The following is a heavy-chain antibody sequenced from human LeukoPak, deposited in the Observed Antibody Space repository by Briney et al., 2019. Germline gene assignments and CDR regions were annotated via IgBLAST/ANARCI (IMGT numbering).Heavy chain of an antibody. D-gene: IGHD3-22*01. CDR1: GFTFSSYS. J-gene: IGHJ4*02. CDR2: ISSSSSYI. Sequence: PGGSLRLSCAASGFTFSSYSMNWVRQAPGKGLEWVSSISSSSSYIYYADSVKGRFTISRDNAKNPLYLQMNSLRAEDTAVYYCARGTLYYYDSSGYPQDYWGQGTLVTVSS. CDR3: ARGTLYYYDSSGYPQDY. V-gene: IGHV3-21*01.